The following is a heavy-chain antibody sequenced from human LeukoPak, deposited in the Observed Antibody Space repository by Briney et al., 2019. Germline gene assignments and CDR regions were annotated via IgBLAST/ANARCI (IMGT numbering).Heavy chain of an antibody. CDR2: ISTNGGST. CDR1: GFTFSEYS. Sequence: QPGRSLRLSCAASGFTFSEYSMHWVRQAPGKGLEYVSAISTNGGSTYYANSVKGRFTISRDDPKNTLDLQMGSLRPEDMAVYYCARGFRYYGSGIDYWGQGTLVTVSS. D-gene: IGHD3-10*01. V-gene: IGHV3-64*01. CDR3: ARGFRYYGSGIDY. J-gene: IGHJ4*02.